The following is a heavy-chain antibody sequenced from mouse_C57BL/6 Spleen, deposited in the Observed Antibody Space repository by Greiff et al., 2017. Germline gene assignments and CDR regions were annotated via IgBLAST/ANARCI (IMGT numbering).Heavy chain of an antibody. J-gene: IGHJ1*03. CDR1: GYTFTSYW. CDR2: IDPSDSET. CDR3: ARDYYGYDDWYFDV. V-gene: IGHV1-52*01. D-gene: IGHD2-2*01. Sequence: QVQLQQPGAELVRPGSSVKLSCKASGYTFTSYWMHWVKQRPIQGLEWIGNIDPSDSETHYNQKFKDKATLTVDKSSSTAYMQLSSLTSEDSAVYYCARDYYGYDDWYFDVWGTGTTVTVSS.